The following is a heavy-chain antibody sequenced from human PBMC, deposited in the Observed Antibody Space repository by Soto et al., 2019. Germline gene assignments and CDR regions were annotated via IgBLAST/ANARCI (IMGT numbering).Heavy chain of an antibody. J-gene: IGHJ4*02. CDR1: GGSISTGDYY. CDR3: ARFYYASGSLIVRAPDY. CDR2: IYYSGSA. D-gene: IGHD3-10*01. Sequence: PSETLSLTCTVSGGSISTGDYYWSWIRQHPGKGLEWIGYIYYSGSAYYNPSLQSRLTMSVDTSTNQFSLKLNSVTAADTAVYYCARFYYASGSLIVRAPDYWGQGTLVTSPQ. V-gene: IGHV4-31*03.